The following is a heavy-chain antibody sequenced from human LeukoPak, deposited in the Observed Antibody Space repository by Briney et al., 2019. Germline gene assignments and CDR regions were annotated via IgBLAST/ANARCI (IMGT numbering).Heavy chain of an antibody. CDR3: ASAIGSYSYFDY. J-gene: IGHJ4*02. Sequence: GESLKISCKGSGYSFTSYWIGWVRQMPGKGLEWMGIIYPGDSDTKYSPPFRGQVTISADKSINTAYLQWSSLKASDNAIYYCASAIGSYSYFDYWGQGTLVTVSS. D-gene: IGHD1-26*01. V-gene: IGHV5-51*01. CDR2: IYPGDSDT. CDR1: GYSFTSYW.